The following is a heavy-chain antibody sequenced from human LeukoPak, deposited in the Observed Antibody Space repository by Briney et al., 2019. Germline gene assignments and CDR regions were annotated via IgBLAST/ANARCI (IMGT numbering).Heavy chain of an antibody. CDR3: ARRGDGWNYFDY. V-gene: IGHV4-39*02. Sequence: SETLSLTCTASDGSISNRTYNWGWIRQPPGKGLGWIGSIYYGGSTYHNPSLQSRVTIFVDTSKSHFALKLTSVTAADTAVYFCARRGDGWNYFDYWGQGTLVTVSS. J-gene: IGHJ4*02. CDR2: IYYGGST. D-gene: IGHD5-24*01. CDR1: DGSISNRTYN.